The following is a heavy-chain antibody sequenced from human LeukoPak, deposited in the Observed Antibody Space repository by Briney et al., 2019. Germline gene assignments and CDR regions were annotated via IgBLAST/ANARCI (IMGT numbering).Heavy chain of an antibody. CDR1: GFTFSSYE. CDR2: ISSTGSTI. CDR3: VRGPGYSYGAYYCYGMDV. V-gene: IGHV3-48*03. J-gene: IGHJ6*02. D-gene: IGHD5-18*01. Sequence: PGGSLRLSCAASGFTFSSYEMNWVRQAPGKGLEWVSYISSTGSTIYYADSVKGRFTISRDNAKNSLNLEMNSLRGEDTAVYYCVRGPGYSYGAYYCYGMDVWGQGTMVTVSS.